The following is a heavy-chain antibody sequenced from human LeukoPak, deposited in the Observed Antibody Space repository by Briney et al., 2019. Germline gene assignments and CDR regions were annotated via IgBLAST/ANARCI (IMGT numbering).Heavy chain of an antibody. CDR3: AKLLRDGYNYPFDY. J-gene: IGHJ4*02. D-gene: IGHD5-24*01. CDR1: GLTFSRYA. Sequence: GGSLRLSCAASGLTFSRYAMSWVRQAPGKGLEWVSAIGGSSGTTYYADSVKGRFTIFRDNSKNTLYLQMNSLRAEDTAVYYCAKLLRDGYNYPFDYWGQGTLVTVSS. CDR2: IGGSSGTT. V-gene: IGHV3-23*01.